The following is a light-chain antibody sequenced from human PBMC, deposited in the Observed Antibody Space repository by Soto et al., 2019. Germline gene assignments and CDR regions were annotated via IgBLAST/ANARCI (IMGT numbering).Light chain of an antibody. CDR2: KVS. Sequence: DAVMTQSTLSLPVTVGQPASISCRSSRSLVYSDGNTYLSWLQQRPGQSPRRLIYKVSYRDSGVPDRFSASGSGTDFTLKISRVEAEDIGIYYCMQGTHWPRTFGQGTKLEIK. CDR3: MQGTHWPRT. J-gene: IGKJ2*01. V-gene: IGKV2-30*01. CDR1: RSLVYSDGNTY.